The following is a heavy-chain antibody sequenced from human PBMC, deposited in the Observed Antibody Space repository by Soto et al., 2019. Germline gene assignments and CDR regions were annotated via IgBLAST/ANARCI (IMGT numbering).Heavy chain of an antibody. J-gene: IGHJ5*02. Sequence: SETLSLTCTVSGGSISSSSYYWGWIRQPPGKGLEWIGSIYYSGSTYYNPSLKSRVTISVDTSKNQFSLKLSSGTAADTAVYYCARYSVLLWFGELLEGENWFDPWGQGTLVTVSS. CDR3: ARYSVLLWFGELLEGENWFDP. CDR1: GGSISSSSYY. CDR2: IYYSGST. V-gene: IGHV4-39*01. D-gene: IGHD3-10*01.